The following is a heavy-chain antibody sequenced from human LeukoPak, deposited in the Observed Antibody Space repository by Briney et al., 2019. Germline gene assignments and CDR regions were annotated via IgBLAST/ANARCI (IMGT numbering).Heavy chain of an antibody. V-gene: IGHV5-51*01. CDR1: GYSFTNYW. Sequence: GESLKISCKGSGYSFTNYWIGWVRQMPGKGLQWMGIIYPGDSDTRYSLSFQGQVTISADKSISTAYLQWSSLKASDTAMYYCARLGIEGIVGATGLEYWGQGTLVTVSS. CDR2: IYPGDSDT. J-gene: IGHJ4*02. D-gene: IGHD1-26*01. CDR3: ARLGIEGIVGATGLEY.